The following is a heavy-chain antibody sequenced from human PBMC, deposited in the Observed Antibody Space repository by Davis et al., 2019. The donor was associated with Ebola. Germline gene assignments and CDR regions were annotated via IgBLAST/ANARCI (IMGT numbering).Heavy chain of an antibody. J-gene: IGHJ4*02. Sequence: GGSLRLSCAASGFTFRTYAMNWVRQAPGKGLEWVSAVSGSGTTTGYADPVKGRFTISRDNSNNTLYLQMDSLRVEDTARYYCAKASWGPAARPLLDYWGQGALVTVSS. V-gene: IGHV3-23*01. CDR2: VSGSGTTT. CDR3: AKASWGPAARPLLDY. D-gene: IGHD2-2*02. CDR1: GFTFRTYA.